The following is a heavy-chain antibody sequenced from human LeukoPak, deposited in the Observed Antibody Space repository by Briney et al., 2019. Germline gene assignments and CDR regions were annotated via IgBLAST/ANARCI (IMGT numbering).Heavy chain of an antibody. CDR1: GFTFSSYG. CDR2: IWYDGSNK. J-gene: IGHJ6*02. CDR3: ARQNGISGRWLQFNYYYYGMDV. V-gene: IGHV3-33*01. D-gene: IGHD5-24*01. Sequence: PGRSLRLSCAASGFTFSSYGMHWVRQAPGKGLEWVAVIWYDGSNKYYAASVKGRFTISRDNSKNTLYLQMNSLRAEDTAVYYCARQNGISGRWLQFNYYYYGMDVWGQGTTVTVSS.